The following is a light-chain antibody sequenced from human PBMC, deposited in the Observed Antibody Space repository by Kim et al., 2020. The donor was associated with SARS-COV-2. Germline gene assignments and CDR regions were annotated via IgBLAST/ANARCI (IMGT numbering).Light chain of an antibody. Sequence: SSELTQDPAVSVALGQTVRITCQGDSLRSYYASWYQQKPGQAPVLVIYGKNNRPSGIPDRFSGSSSGNTASLTITGAQAEEEADYYCNSRDRSGNVVFGG. CDR2: GKN. CDR3: NSRDRSGNVV. J-gene: IGLJ2*01. V-gene: IGLV3-19*01. CDR1: SLRSYY.